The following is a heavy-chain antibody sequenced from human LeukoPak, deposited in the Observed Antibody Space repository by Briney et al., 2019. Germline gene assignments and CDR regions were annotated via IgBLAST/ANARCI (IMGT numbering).Heavy chain of an antibody. J-gene: IGHJ5*02. V-gene: IGHV1-18*01. CDR3: ARQGSGGSRGWWFDP. CDR2: ISAYNGNT. D-gene: IGHD2-15*01. Sequence: GASXXVSCKASGYTFTSYGISWVRQAPGQGLEWMGWISAYNGNTNYAQKLQGRVTMPTDTSTSTAYMELRSLRSDDTAVYYCARQGSGGSRGWWFDPWGQGTLVTVSS. CDR1: GYTFTSYG.